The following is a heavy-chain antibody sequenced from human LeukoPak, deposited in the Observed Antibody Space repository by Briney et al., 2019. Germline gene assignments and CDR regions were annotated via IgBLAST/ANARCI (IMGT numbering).Heavy chain of an antibody. V-gene: IGHV3-7*01. CDR2: IKQDGSEK. J-gene: IGHJ4*02. D-gene: IGHD3-22*01. CDR3: ARFTITMTVVVPNFEY. Sequence: PGGSLRLSCAASGFTVSSNYMSWVRQAPGKGLEWVANIKQDGSEKYYVDSVKGRFTISRDNAKNSLYLQMNSLRAEDTAVYYCARFTITMTVVVPNFEYWGQGTLVTVSS. CDR1: GFTVSSNY.